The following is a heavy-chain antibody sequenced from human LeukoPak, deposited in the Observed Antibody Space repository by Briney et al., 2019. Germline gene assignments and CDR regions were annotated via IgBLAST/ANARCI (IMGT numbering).Heavy chain of an antibody. CDR2: IYHSGST. CDR3: ARVYSSSWYIT. V-gene: IGHV4-38-2*02. D-gene: IGHD6-13*01. CDR1: GYSISSGYY. Sequence: PSETLSLTCTVSGYSISSGYYWGWIRQPPGKGLEWIGSIYHSGSTYYNPSLKSRVTISVDTSKNQFSLKLSSVTAADTAVYYCARVYSSSWYITWGQGTLVTVSS. J-gene: IGHJ5*02.